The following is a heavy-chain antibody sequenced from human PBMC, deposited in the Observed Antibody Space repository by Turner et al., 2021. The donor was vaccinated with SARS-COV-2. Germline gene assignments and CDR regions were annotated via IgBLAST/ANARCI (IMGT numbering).Heavy chain of an antibody. CDR2: ITSDGTST. V-gene: IGHV3-74*01. CDR3: ARDGDGTVDLDY. J-gene: IGHJ4*02. CDR1: GCTFRNYW. D-gene: IGHD1-7*01. Sequence: EVQLVESGGGLVEPGGSLRLSCAASGCTFRNYWMHWVRQAPGEGLVCVSHITSDGTSTSYADAVKGRFTISRDNAKNTLYLQMNSLGAEDTAVYYCARDGDGTVDLDYWGQGTLVTVSS.